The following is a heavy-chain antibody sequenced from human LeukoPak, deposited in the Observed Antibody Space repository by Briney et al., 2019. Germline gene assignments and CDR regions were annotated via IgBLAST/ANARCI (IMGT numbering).Heavy chain of an antibody. D-gene: IGHD3-22*01. J-gene: IGHJ4*02. CDR3: AGASPDGFYDY. CDR1: GFSFSSSA. Sequence: GGSLRLSCAASGFSFSSSAMHWVRQAPGKGLEYVSAITNNGGYTYYANSVKVRFTIYRDNSKNTLYLQMGRLRTEDTAVYYCAGASPDGFYDYWGQGTLVTVSS. CDR2: ITNNGGYT. V-gene: IGHV3-64*01.